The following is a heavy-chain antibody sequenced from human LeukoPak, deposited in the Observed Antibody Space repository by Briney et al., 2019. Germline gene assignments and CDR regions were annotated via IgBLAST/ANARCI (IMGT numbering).Heavy chain of an antibody. D-gene: IGHD6-19*01. J-gene: IGHJ4*02. CDR1: GFTFSSCW. Sequence: PGGSLRLSCAASGFTFSSCWMSWVRQAPGKGLEWVANIKQDGSEKYYVDSVKGRFTISRDNAKNSLYLQMNSLRAEDTAVYYCARDPRYSSGSWGQGTLVTVSS. V-gene: IGHV3-7*01. CDR2: IKQDGSEK. CDR3: ARDPRYSSGS.